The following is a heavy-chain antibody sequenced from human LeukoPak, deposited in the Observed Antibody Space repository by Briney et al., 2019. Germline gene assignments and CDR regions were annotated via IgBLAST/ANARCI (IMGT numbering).Heavy chain of an antibody. CDR3: AKGDDSSWHYY. D-gene: IGHD6-13*01. CDR1: GFTFSIYG. CDR2: ISGSGGHT. V-gene: IGHV3-23*01. J-gene: IGHJ6*01. Sequence: GGSQRLSCAASGFTFSIYGMTWVRQAPGKGLEWVSGISGSGGHTYYAVSVQGRFTISRHNSYNMLYLEMNSLRDEDTGVYYCAKGDDSSWHYY.